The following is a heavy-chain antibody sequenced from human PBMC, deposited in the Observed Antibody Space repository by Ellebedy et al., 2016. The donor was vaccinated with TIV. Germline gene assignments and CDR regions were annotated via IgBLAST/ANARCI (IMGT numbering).Heavy chain of an antibody. V-gene: IGHV3-74*01. Sequence: PGGSLRLSCAASAFTFSDHYMDWARQAPGKGLVWVSRTNTDESSTSYADSVKGRITISRDNAKNSLYLQMNNLRGEDTAVYYCARDTLVGVTDSYFDYWGQGTLVTVS. CDR1: AFTFSDHY. CDR2: TNTDESST. D-gene: IGHD1-26*01. CDR3: ARDTLVGVTDSYFDY. J-gene: IGHJ4*02.